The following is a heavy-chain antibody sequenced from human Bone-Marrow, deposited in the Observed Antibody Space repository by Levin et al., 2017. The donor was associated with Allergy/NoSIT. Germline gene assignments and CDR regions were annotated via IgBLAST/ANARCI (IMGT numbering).Heavy chain of an antibody. CDR2: THYSGTT. V-gene: IGHV4-39*07. CDR3: ARGAVPGRVGWFDP. CDR1: GGSIDSSNYY. J-gene: IGHJ5*02. D-gene: IGHD6-13*01. Sequence: PSETLSLTCTVSGGSIDSSNYYWGWIRQPPETGLEWIGSTHYSGTTHYNPSLKSRVSISVDTSKNQFSLKLSSVTAADTAVYYCARGAVPGRVGWFDPWGQGTLVTVSS.